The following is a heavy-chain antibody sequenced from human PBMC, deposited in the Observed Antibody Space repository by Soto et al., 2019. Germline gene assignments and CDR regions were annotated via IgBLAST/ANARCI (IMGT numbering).Heavy chain of an antibody. V-gene: IGHV3-30*18. CDR3: AKGRAKLEWLLFDAFDI. Sequence: QVQLVESGGGVVQPGRSLRLSCAASGFTFSSYGMHWVRQAPGKGLEWVAVISYDGSNKYYADSVKGRFTISRDNSKNTLYLQMNSLRAEDTAVYYCAKGRAKLEWLLFDAFDIWGQGTMVTVSS. J-gene: IGHJ3*02. CDR2: ISYDGSNK. CDR1: GFTFSSYG. D-gene: IGHD3-3*01.